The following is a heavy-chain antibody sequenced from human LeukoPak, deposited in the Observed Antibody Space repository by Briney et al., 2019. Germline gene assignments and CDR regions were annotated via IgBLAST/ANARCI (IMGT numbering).Heavy chain of an antibody. V-gene: IGHV3-23*01. Sequence: GGSLRLSCLTSGFTLSTNAMSWVRQAPGKGLEWISGISGSGASTYYADSVKGRFTISRDDSRSTLYLQMNSLRGDDTAVYYCAKDVGKWESLHFFDYWGQGTLVTVSS. J-gene: IGHJ4*02. CDR1: GFTLSTNA. CDR3: AKDVGKWESLHFFDY. CDR2: ISGSGAST. D-gene: IGHD1-26*01.